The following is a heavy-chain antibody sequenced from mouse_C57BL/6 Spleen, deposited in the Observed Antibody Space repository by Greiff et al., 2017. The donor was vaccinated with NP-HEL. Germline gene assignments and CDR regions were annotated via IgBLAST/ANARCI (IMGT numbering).Heavy chain of an antibody. J-gene: IGHJ4*01. CDR2: ISSGSSTI. V-gene: IGHV5-17*01. D-gene: IGHD2-4*01. Sequence: EVKLVESGGGLVKPGGSLKLSCAASGFTFSDYGMHWVRQAPEKGLEWVAYISSGSSTIYYADTVKGRFTISRDNAKNTLFLQMTSLRSEDTAMYYCARGGLTGAMDYWGQGTSVTVSS. CDR3: ARGGLTGAMDY. CDR1: GFTFSDYG.